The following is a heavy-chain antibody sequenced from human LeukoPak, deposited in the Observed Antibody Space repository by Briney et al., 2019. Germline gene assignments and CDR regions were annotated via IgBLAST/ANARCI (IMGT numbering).Heavy chain of an antibody. V-gene: IGHV1-69*13. J-gene: IGHJ4*02. D-gene: IGHD4-23*01. Sequence: SGKVSCKASGGTFSSYAISGVQQAPGQGLEWMGGITPIFGTANYAQKFQGRVTITADESTSTAYVELSSLRSEDTAVYYCARGGVYGGNSVDYWGQGTLVTVSS. CDR1: GGTFSSYA. CDR2: ITPIFGTA. CDR3: ARGGVYGGNSVDY.